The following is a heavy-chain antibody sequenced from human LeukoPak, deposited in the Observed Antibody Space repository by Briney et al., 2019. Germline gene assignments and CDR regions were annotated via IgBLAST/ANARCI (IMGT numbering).Heavy chain of an antibody. CDR3: ASIGDCSSTSCYPKRSYYYYYMDV. V-gene: IGHV4-39*01. J-gene: IGHJ6*03. CDR1: GGSISSSSYY. D-gene: IGHD2-2*01. Sequence: PSETLSPTCTVSGGSISSSSYYWGWIRQPPGKGLEWIGSIYYSGSTYYNPSLKSRVTISVDTSKNQFSLKLSSVTAADTAVYYCASIGDCSSTSCYPKRSYYYYYMDVWGKGTTVTVSS. CDR2: IYYSGST.